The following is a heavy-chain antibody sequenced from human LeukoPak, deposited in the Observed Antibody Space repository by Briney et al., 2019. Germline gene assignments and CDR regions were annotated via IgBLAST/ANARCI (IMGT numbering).Heavy chain of an antibody. CDR1: GFTFSSYS. D-gene: IGHD5-12*01. CDR3: ASLEWIRGYDY. CDR2: ISSSSSTI. J-gene: IGHJ4*02. V-gene: IGHV3-48*04. Sequence: GGSLRLSCAASGFTFSSYSMNWVRQAPGKGLEWVSYISSSSSTIYYADSVKGQFTISRDNAKNSLYLQMNSLRAEDTAVYYCASLEWIRGYDYWGQGTLVTVSS.